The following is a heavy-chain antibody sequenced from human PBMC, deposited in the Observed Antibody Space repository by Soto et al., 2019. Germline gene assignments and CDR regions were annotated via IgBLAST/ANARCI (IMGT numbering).Heavy chain of an antibody. CDR2: IFPGDSDT. D-gene: IGHD1-1*01. CDR3: AAACTTGPDAFDI. J-gene: IGHJ3*02. Sequence: PGESLKISCKGSGYNFANYWIGWVRQMPGKGLEWMGMIFPGDSDTKNSPSLQGQITMSVDKSDSSAYLQWRSLKASDTAMYYCAAACTTGPDAFDIWGQGTMVTVSS. V-gene: IGHV5-51*01. CDR1: GYNFANYW.